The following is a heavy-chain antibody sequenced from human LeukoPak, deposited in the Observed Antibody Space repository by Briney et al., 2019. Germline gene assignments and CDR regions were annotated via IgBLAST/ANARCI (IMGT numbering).Heavy chain of an antibody. CDR1: GGTFSSYA. V-gene: IGHV1-69*05. J-gene: IGHJ4*02. Sequence: ASVKVSCKASGGTFSSYAISWVRQAPGQGIEWMGRIIPIFGTANYAQKFQGRVTITTDESTSTAYMELSSLRSEDTAVYYCARALTTVTYYFDYWGQGTLVTVSS. CDR3: ARALTTVTYYFDY. CDR2: IIPIFGTA. D-gene: IGHD4-17*01.